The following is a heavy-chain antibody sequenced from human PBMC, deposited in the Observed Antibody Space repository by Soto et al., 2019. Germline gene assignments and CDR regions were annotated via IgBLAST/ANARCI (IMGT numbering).Heavy chain of an antibody. Sequence: GGSLRLSCAASGFTFSSYAMSWVRQAPGKGLEWVSAISGSGGSTYYADSVKGRFTISRDNSKNTLYLQMNSLRAEDTAVYYCAKVEVVNPRLKLVDYWGQGTLVTVSS. J-gene: IGHJ4*02. CDR2: ISGSGGST. V-gene: IGHV3-23*01. D-gene: IGHD2-15*01. CDR1: GFTFSSYA. CDR3: AKVEVVNPRLKLVDY.